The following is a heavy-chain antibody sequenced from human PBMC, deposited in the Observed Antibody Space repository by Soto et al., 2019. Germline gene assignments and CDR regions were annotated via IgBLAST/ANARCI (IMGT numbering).Heavy chain of an antibody. CDR1: GGSISSGGYY. J-gene: IGHJ5*02. CDR2: IYYSGST. D-gene: IGHD6-6*01. V-gene: IGHV4-31*03. Sequence: PSETLSLTCTVSGGSISSGGYYWSWIRQHPGKGLEWIGYIYYSGSTYYNPSLKSRVTISVDTSKNQFSLKLSSVIAADTAVYYFARDRSMYSSSSRARWFDPWGQGTLVTVSS. CDR3: ARDRSMYSSSSRARWFDP.